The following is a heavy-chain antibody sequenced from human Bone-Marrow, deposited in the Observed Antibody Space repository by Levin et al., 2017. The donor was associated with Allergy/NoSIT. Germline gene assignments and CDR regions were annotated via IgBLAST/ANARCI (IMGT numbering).Heavy chain of an antibody. Sequence: SETLSLTCDVSGYFISGGSYWGWIRQAPGKGLEWIASMSHGGTTYNNPSLKSRVTISIDPSKNQLSRKLKFGTAADPAVYFCARVESVGYYSAIGYRNAFDMWGQGTMVTVSP. V-gene: IGHV4-38-2*01. CDR2: MSHGGTT. J-gene: IGHJ3*02. CDR1: GYFISGGSY. D-gene: IGHD3-22*01. CDR3: ARVESVGYYSAIGYRNAFDM.